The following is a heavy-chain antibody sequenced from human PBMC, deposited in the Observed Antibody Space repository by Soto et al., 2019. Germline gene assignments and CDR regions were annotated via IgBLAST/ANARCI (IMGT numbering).Heavy chain of an antibody. D-gene: IGHD3-10*01. J-gene: IGHJ4*02. CDR3: ARVGDYYGSGSPDRRDY. Sequence: SETLSLTCTVSGGSISSGGYYWSWIRQHPGKGLEWIGYIYYSGSTYYNPSLKSRVTISVDTSKNQFSLKLSSVTAADTAVYYCARVGDYYGSGSPDRRDYWGQGTLVTVSS. CDR1: GGSISSGGYY. CDR2: IYYSGST. V-gene: IGHV4-31*03.